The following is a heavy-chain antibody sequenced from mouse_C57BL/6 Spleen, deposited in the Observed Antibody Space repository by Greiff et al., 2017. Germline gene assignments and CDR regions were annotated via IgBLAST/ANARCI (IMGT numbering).Heavy chain of an antibody. V-gene: IGHV8-12*01. CDR1: GFSLSTSGMG. D-gene: IGHD4-1*02. Sequence: QVTLKESGPGILQSSQTLSLTCSFSGFSLSTSGMGVSWIRQPSGKGLEWVAHIYWDDDKRYNPSLKSRLTISKATSRNQVFLKITSVDTADTATYYCARRAHQLGFAYWGQGTLVTVSA. CDR2: IYWDDDK. J-gene: IGHJ3*01. CDR3: ARRAHQLGFAY.